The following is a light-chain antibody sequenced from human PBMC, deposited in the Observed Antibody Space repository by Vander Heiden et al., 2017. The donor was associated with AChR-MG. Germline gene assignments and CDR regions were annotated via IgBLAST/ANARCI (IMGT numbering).Light chain of an antibody. CDR1: SSDVGGYDY. Sequence: QSALTQPASVSGSPGQSITFSCTGTSSDVGGYDYVSWYQQHPGRAPKLVIYDVSIRPSGISDRFSGSKSGNTASLTISGLQGEDEADYYCSSYSSSSTLVFGGGTKLTVL. CDR2: DVS. J-gene: IGLJ2*01. V-gene: IGLV2-14*03. CDR3: SSYSSSSTLV.